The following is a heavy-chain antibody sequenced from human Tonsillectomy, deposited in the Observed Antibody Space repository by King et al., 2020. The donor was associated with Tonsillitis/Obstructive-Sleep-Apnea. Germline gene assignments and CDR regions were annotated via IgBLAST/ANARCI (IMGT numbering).Heavy chain of an antibody. CDR2: ISRSSRYI. Sequence: VQLVESGGGLVKPGGSLRLSCAASGFTFSNYSMNWVRQAPGKGLEWVSSISRSSRYIYYADSLKGRVTISRDNAKNSLNLQMNSLRDEDTAVYYCARDYGDSMFDYWGQGTLGTVSS. J-gene: IGHJ4*02. CDR1: GFTFSNYS. CDR3: ARDYGDSMFDY. V-gene: IGHV3-21*01. D-gene: IGHD4-17*01.